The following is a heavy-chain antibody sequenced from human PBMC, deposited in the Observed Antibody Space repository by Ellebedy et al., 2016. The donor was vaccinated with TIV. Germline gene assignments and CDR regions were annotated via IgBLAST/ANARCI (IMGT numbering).Heavy chain of an antibody. CDR2: IYQAGSQK. CDR1: GFSFSSYW. V-gene: IGHV3-7*01. J-gene: IGHJ5*01. D-gene: IGHD4-17*01. CDR3: ARRGSYGDYAVQINNWFDS. Sequence: GESLKLSCAASGFSFSSYWMAWVRQATGQGLEWVANIYQAGSQKYYVDSVKGRFTISRDNAKNSLYLQMNSRRLDDTAVYFCARRGSYGDYAVQINNWFDSWGPGTLVTVSS.